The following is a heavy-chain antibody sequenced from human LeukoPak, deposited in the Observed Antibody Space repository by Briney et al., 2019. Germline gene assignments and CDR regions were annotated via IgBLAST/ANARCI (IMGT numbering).Heavy chain of an antibody. Sequence: SETLSLTCAVYGGSFSGYYWSWIRQPPGKGLEWIGEINHSGSTNYNPSLKSRVAISVDTSKNQFSLRLSSVTAADTAVYYCARGLDYYDSSGYRLPALGYWGQGTLVTVSS. CDR1: GGSFSGYY. CDR2: INHSGST. V-gene: IGHV4-34*01. CDR3: ARGLDYYDSSGYRLPALGY. D-gene: IGHD3-22*01. J-gene: IGHJ4*02.